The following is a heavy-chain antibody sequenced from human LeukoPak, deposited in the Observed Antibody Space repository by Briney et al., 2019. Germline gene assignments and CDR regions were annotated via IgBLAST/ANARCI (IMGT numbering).Heavy chain of an antibody. CDR1: GFTFSSYA. J-gene: IGHJ4*02. CDR3: VKGDCSSTSCFSDY. Sequence: GGSLRLSCAASGFTFSSYAMSWVRQAPGKGLEWVSAISGSGGSTYYADSVKGRFTISRDNSKNTLYLQMNSLRAEDTAVYYCVKGDCSSTSCFSDYWGQGTLVTLSS. V-gene: IGHV3-23*01. D-gene: IGHD2-2*01. CDR2: ISGSGGST.